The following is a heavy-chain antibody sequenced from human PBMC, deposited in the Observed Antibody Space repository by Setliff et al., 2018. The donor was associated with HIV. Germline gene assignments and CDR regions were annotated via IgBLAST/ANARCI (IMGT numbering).Heavy chain of an antibody. J-gene: IGHJ4*02. V-gene: IGHV1-2*02. CDR1: GYTFTGYY. D-gene: IGHD3-22*01. CDR3: ARVCYDSSGYIFFPGLPDY. CDR2: INPNNGGT. Sequence: ASVKVSCKASGYTFTGYYMHWVRQAPGQGLEWMGWINPNNGGTNYAQKFQGRVTMTRDTSISTAYMELSRLRSDDTAVYYCARVCYDSSGYIFFPGLPDYWGQGTLVTVSS.